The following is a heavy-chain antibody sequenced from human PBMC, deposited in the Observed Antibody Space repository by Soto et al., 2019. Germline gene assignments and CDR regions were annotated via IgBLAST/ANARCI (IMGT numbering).Heavy chain of an antibody. CDR1: GYTFSLYE. CDR2: IKPGNGET. CDR3: ARDHYDFWSGYYFDS. V-gene: IGHV1-3*01. J-gene: IGHJ4*02. D-gene: IGHD3-3*01. Sequence: QVQLVQSGTEVQKPGASVNISCKASGYTFSLYEIHWVRQAPGQSLEWMGHIKPGNGETTLSQKFQGRVTITRDTSASTVYTEVSSLTSEDTAVYYCARDHYDFWSGYYFDSWGQGTLLTVSS.